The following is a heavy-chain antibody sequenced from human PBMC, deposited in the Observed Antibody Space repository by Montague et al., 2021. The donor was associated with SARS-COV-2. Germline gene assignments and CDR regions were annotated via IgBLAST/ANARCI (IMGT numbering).Heavy chain of an antibody. CDR3: ASAPRYSFGFWAY. Sequence: SETLSLTCSVSGDSISSYYYNWIRQTPGKGLEWIGYAYYVPSTNSANTNSNPSLKRRVTISLDTSENQFSLKLTSVTAADTAIYYCASAPRYSFGFWAYWGQGTLVSVSS. D-gene: IGHD5-12*01. V-gene: IGHV4-59*08. J-gene: IGHJ4*02. CDR2: AYYVPSTNSANT. CDR1: GDSISSYY.